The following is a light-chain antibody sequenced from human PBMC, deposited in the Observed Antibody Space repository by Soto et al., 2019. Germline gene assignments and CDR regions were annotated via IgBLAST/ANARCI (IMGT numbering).Light chain of an antibody. V-gene: IGLV1-51*01. CDR1: GSNIGSNY. CDR3: GTWDSSLRAVV. Sequence: QSVLTQPPSVSAAPGQKVTISCSGGGSNIGSNYVSWYQLLPGLAPRPVIYDNNKRPSGIPDRFSGSKSATSATLGIAGLQTGDEADYYCGTWDSSLRAVVFGGGTKVTVL. CDR2: DNN. J-gene: IGLJ2*01.